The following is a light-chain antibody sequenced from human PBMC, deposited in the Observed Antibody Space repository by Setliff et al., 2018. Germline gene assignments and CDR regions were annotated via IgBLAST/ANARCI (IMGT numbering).Light chain of an antibody. J-gene: IGLJ1*01. V-gene: IGLV1-44*01. CDR3: CSYAGSYTYV. Sequence: QSALTQPPSASGTPGQRVTISCSGSSSNIGSNTVNWYQQLPGTAPKLMIYDVAKRPSGVPHRFSGSKSGNTASLTISGLQAEDEADYYCCSYAGSYTYVFGTGTKVTVL. CDR1: SSNIGSNT. CDR2: DVA.